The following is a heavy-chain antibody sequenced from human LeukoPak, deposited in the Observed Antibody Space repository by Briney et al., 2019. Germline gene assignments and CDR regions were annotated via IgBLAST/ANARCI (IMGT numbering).Heavy chain of an antibody. D-gene: IGHD5-12*01. CDR2: ISSSSSTI. Sequence: PGGSLRLSCAASGFTVSSNYMSWVRQAPGKGLEWVSYISSSSSTIYYADSVKGRFTISRDNSKNTLYLQMNSLRAEDTAVYYCARDFLLSYSGWYYFDYWGQGTLVTVSS. CDR1: GFTVSSNY. V-gene: IGHV3-48*01. CDR3: ARDFLLSYSGWYYFDY. J-gene: IGHJ4*02.